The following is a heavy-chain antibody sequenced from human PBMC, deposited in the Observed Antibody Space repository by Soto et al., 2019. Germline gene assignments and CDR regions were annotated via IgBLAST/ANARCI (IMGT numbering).Heavy chain of an antibody. CDR2: IYYSGST. CDR3: ARHLVRPRRYFDY. J-gene: IGHJ4*02. CDR1: GGSISSSSYY. Sequence: SETLSLTCTVSGGSISSSSYYWGWIRQPPGKGLEWIGSIYYSGSTYYNPSLKSRVTISVDTSKNQFSLKLSSVTAADTAVYYCARHLVRPRRYFDYWGQGTLVTVSS. V-gene: IGHV4-39*01. D-gene: IGHD6-13*01.